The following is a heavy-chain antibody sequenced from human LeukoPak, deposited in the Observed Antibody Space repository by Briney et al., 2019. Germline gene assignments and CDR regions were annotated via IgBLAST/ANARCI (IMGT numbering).Heavy chain of an antibody. D-gene: IGHD1-26*01. CDR3: AREKDSGSYYPDAFDI. CDR2: IIPIFGTA. J-gene: IGHJ3*02. Sequence: SVKVSCKASGGTFSSYAISWVRQAPGQGLEWMGRIIPIFGTANYAQKFQGRVTITADKSTSTAYMELSSLRSEDTAVYYRAREKDSGSYYPDAFDIWGQGTMVTVSS. V-gene: IGHV1-69*06. CDR1: GGTFSSYA.